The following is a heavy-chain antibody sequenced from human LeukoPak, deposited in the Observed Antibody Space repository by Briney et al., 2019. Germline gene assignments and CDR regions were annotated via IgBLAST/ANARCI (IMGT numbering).Heavy chain of an antibody. D-gene: IGHD6-13*01. Sequence: SEALSLTCTVSGGSISGYYWSWIRQPPGKRLEWIGYIYDTGATNYNPSLKGRFTISIDTSKNQFSLNLSSVTAADTAVYYCARLPLIATTRGGFDPWGQGTLVTVSS. V-gene: IGHV4-59*08. J-gene: IGHJ5*02. CDR2: IYDTGAT. CDR1: GGSISGYY. CDR3: ARLPLIATTRGGFDP.